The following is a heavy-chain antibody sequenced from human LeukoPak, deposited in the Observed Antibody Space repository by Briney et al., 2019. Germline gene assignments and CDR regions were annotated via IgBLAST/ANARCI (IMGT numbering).Heavy chain of an antibody. CDR3: ARAGILTAFDY. V-gene: IGHV4-59*01. J-gene: IGHJ4*02. CDR2: IYYSGST. Sequence: PSETLSLTCTVSGGSISSYYWSWIRQPPGKGLEWIGDIYYSGSTNYNPSLKGRVPISVDTSKNHSSLKLSSVTAADTAVYYCARAGILTAFDYWGQGTLVTVSS. D-gene: IGHD3-9*01. CDR1: GGSISSYY.